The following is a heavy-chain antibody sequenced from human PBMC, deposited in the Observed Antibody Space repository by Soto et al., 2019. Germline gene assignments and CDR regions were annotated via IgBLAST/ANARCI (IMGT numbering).Heavy chain of an antibody. CDR2: ISSSGST. J-gene: IGHJ4*02. CDR3: ARERGPPYYYDSSGYYDY. D-gene: IGHD3-22*01. Sequence: SEILYLTCTVSYAPIPCHIYFWVWIPYPPGKGLEWIASISSSGSTYYNPSLKSRVTISVDTSKNQFSLKLSSVTAADTAVYYCARERGPPYYYDSSGYYDYWGQGTLVT. CDR1: YAPIPCHIYF. V-gene: IGHV4-39*07.